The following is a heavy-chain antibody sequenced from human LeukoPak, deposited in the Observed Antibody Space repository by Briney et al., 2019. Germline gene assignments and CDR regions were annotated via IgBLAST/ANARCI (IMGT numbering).Heavy chain of an antibody. D-gene: IGHD3-10*01. J-gene: IGHJ4*02. CDR3: AREIGVRGVTDSFAY. CDR2: IVVGSGNT. CDR1: GFTFTSSA. V-gene: IGHV1-58*01. Sequence: ASVKVSCKASGFTFTSSAVLWVRQARGQRLEWIGWIVVGSGNTNYAQKFQERVTITRDTSTSTAYMELSSLRSDDTAVYYCAREIGVRGVTDSFAYWGQGTLVTVSS.